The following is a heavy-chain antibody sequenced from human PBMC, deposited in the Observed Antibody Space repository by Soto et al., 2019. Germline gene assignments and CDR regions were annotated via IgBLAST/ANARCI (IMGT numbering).Heavy chain of an antibody. D-gene: IGHD2-15*01. CDR1: GYSFTSYW. V-gene: IGHV5-51*01. CDR2: IYPGDSDT. Sequence: GESLKISCKGSGYSFTSYWIGWVRQMPGKGLEWMGIIYPGDSDTRYSPSFQGQVTISADKSISTAYLQWSSLKASDTAMYYCARHRRYCSGGSCYHSSFDYWGQGTLVTVSS. J-gene: IGHJ4*02. CDR3: ARHRRYCSGGSCYHSSFDY.